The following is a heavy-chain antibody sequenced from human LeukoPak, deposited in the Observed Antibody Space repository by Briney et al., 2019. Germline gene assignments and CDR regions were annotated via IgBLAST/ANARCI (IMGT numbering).Heavy chain of an antibody. D-gene: IGHD6-13*01. CDR1: GFTFSSYG. V-gene: IGHV3-23*01. CDR2: ISGSGGSST. J-gene: IGHJ4*02. CDR3: ANSAAVGTFY. Sequence: PGGSLRLSCAASGFTFSSYGMSWVRQAPGKGLEWVSAISGSGGSSTYYADSVKGRFTISRDNSKNTLYLQMNSLGAEDTAVYYCANSAAVGTFYWGQGTLVTVSS.